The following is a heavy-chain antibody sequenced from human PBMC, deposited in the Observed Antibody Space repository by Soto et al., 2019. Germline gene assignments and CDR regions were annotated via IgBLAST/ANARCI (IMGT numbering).Heavy chain of an antibody. Sequence: GGSLRLSCAAPGITFSNAWMTWVRQAPGKGLEWVGRIKSITDGGTTDYAAPVKGRFTISRDDSKDTLYLQMNNLRTEDTAVYHCTTDSADIVVVPATFGMDVWGQGTTVTVS. CDR2: IKSITDGGTT. J-gene: IGHJ6*02. D-gene: IGHD2-2*01. V-gene: IGHV3-15*01. CDR1: GITFSNAW. CDR3: TTDSADIVVVPATFGMDV.